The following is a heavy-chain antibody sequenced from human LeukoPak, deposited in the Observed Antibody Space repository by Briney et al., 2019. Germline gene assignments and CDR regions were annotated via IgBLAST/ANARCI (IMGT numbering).Heavy chain of an antibody. CDR1: GGSISSSSYY. D-gene: IGHD3-10*01. CDR2: IYYSGST. CDR3: ARDQGKHQGIDY. Sequence: SETLSLTCTVSGGSISSSSYYWGWIRQPPGKGLEWIGSIYYSGSTYYNPSLKSRVTISVDTSKNQFSLKLSSVTAADTAVYYCARDQGKHQGIDYWGQGTLVTVSS. J-gene: IGHJ4*02. V-gene: IGHV4-39*07.